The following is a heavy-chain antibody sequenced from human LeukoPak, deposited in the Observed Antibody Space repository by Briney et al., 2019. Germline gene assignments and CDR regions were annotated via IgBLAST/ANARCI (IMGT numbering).Heavy chain of an antibody. V-gene: IGHV3-11*04. CDR1: GFTFSDYY. CDR2: ISSSGSTI. Sequence: GGSLRLSCAASGFTFSDYYMSWIRQAPGKGLEWVSYISSSGSTIYYADSVKGRFTISRDNSKNTLYLQMGSLRAEDMAVYYCARACGSTSCYADYWGQGTLVTVSS. CDR3: ARACGSTSCYADY. D-gene: IGHD2-2*01. J-gene: IGHJ4*02.